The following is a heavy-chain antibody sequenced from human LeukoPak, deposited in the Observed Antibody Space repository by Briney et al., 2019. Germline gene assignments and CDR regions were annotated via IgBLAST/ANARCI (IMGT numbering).Heavy chain of an antibody. Sequence: GGSLRLSCAASGFTFSSYAMSWVRQAPGKGLEWVAYIGSSSGTIIYADSVKGRFTISRDNAKNSLYLQMNSLRDEDTAVYYCARVPRGADNWFDPWGQGTLVTVSS. CDR3: ARVPRGADNWFDP. CDR2: IGSSSGTI. CDR1: GFTFSSYA. D-gene: IGHD3-10*01. V-gene: IGHV3-48*02. J-gene: IGHJ5*02.